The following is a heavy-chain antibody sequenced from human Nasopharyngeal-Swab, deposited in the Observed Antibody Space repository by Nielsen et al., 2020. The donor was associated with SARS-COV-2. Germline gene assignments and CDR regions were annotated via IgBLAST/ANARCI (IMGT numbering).Heavy chain of an antibody. CDR2: IYPGDSDT. CDR1: GYSFTSYW. J-gene: IGHJ6*03. CDR3: ATGREHYYYYMDV. V-gene: IGHV5-51*01. Sequence: GESLKISCKGSGYSFTSYWIGWVRQMPGKGLEWMGIIYPGDSDTRYSPPFQGQVTISADKSISTAYLQWSSLKASDTAMYYCATGREHYYYYMDVWGKGTTVTVSS. D-gene: IGHD1-1*01.